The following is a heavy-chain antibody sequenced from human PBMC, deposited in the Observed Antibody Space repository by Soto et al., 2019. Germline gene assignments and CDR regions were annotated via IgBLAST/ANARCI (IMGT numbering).Heavy chain of an antibody. CDR1: AYTFTSYG. J-gene: IGHJ4*02. Sequence: XSVKVSCKASAYTFTSYGINWVRQAPGRGLEWMGWINPGNGNTKYSQQFQGRVIIDRDTSASTAYMELSSLRSEDTAVYYCARGGYFDSSNYLAYWGLGTLVTVSS. V-gene: IGHV1-3*01. D-gene: IGHD3-22*01. CDR2: INPGNGNT. CDR3: ARGGYFDSSNYLAY.